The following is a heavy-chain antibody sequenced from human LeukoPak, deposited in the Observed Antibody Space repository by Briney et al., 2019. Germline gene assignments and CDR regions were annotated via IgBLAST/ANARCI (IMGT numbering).Heavy chain of an antibody. J-gene: IGHJ6*03. Sequence: PSETLSLTXPVSGGSISSYYWSWIRQPPGKGLEWIGYLYYSGSNNYNPSLQSGVSISVDTSKNQFSLKLSSVTAADTAVYYCARANSGYARMGLHYYYMDVWGKGTTVTVSS. CDR3: ARANSGYARMGLHYYYMDV. CDR1: GGSISSYY. V-gene: IGHV4-59*01. CDR2: LYYSGSN. D-gene: IGHD5-12*01.